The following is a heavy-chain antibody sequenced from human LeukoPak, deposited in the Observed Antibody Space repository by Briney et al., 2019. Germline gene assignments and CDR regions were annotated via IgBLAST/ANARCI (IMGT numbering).Heavy chain of an antibody. CDR3: AKGGRDTKGFDH. CDR2: IRGNGDIT. V-gene: IGHV3-23*01. Sequence: GGSLILSCAASGFTFSGYAMSWVRQAPGKGLEWVSGIRGNGDITYYAESVTGRFIISRDNSENTLSLQMNSLRAEDTAVYYCAKGGRDTKGFDHWGQGTLVTVSS. D-gene: IGHD3-3*01. CDR1: GFTFSGYA. J-gene: IGHJ4*02.